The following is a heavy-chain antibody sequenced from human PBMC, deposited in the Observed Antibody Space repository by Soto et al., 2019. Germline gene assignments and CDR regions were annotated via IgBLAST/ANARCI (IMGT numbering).Heavy chain of an antibody. CDR3: AHKHAATWIFDY. CDR1: GFSLTTGGVS. J-gene: IGHJ4*02. CDR2: IYGDGDK. Sequence: SCPTLVNPTQTLTLTCTFSGFSLTTGGVSXGWLRQPPGKAPEWLAFIYGDGDKRFRPSLKNRLSITRDNSRNEVVLTMTNMDPVDTGTFFCAHKHAATWIFDYWGQGILVTVSS. V-gene: IGHV2-5*02. D-gene: IGHD1-1*01.